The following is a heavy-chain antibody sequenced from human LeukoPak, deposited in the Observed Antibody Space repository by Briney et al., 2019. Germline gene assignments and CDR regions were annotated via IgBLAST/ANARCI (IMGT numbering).Heavy chain of an antibody. CDR3: ARDSSHPYYYYYMDV. D-gene: IGHD6-13*01. V-gene: IGHV3-7*01. Sequence: PGGSLRLSCAASGFTFSSYWMSWVRQAPGKGLEWVANIKQDGSEKYYVDSVKGRFTISRDNAKNSLYLQMNSLRAEDTAVYYCARDSSHPYYYYYMDVWGKGTTVTASS. J-gene: IGHJ6*03. CDR2: IKQDGSEK. CDR1: GFTFSSYW.